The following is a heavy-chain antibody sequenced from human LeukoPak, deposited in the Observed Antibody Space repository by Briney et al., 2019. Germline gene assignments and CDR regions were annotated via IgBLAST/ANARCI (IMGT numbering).Heavy chain of an antibody. V-gene: IGHV4-34*01. Sequence: KPSETLSLTCAVYGGSFSGYYWSWIRQPPGKGLEWIGEINHSGSTNYNPSLKSRVTISVDTSKNQFSLKLSPVTAADTAVYYCARDRVVPAAIISGMDVWGQGTTVTVSS. CDR3: ARDRVVPAAIISGMDV. J-gene: IGHJ6*02. D-gene: IGHD2-2*02. CDR2: INHSGST. CDR1: GGSFSGYY.